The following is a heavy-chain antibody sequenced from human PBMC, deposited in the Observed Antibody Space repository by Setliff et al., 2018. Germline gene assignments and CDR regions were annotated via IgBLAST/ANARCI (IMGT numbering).Heavy chain of an antibody. D-gene: IGHD1-26*01. Sequence: ASETLSLTCSVAGGSVSRTVYYWGWVRQSPGKGPEWVASIRDRGNTAYNPSLRSRLTISIDTSENQFSMKLIPVTAADTAVYYCVRDPSGGQALWGQGTMVTVSS. CDR2: IRDRGNT. CDR3: VRDPSGGQAL. J-gene: IGHJ3*01. V-gene: IGHV4-39*07. CDR1: GGSVSRTVYY.